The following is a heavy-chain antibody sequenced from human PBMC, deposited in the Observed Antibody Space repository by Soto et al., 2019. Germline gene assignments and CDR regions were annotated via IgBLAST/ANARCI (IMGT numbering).Heavy chain of an antibody. CDR3: ARDTSYYASSGTWLET. CDR1: VGSIISYY. Sequence: SSTXSLTCTFSVGSIISYYWSLIRHPAGKGLEWIGRIYTSGSTNYNPSLKRRVTMSVDTSKNQFSLKLSSVTAADTAVYYCARDTSYYASSGTWLETWGQGTLVKVYS. V-gene: IGHV4-4*07. CDR2: IYTSGST. D-gene: IGHD3-22*01. J-gene: IGHJ5*02.